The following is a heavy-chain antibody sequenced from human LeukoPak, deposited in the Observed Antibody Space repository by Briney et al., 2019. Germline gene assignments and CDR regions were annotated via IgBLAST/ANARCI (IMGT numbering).Heavy chain of an antibody. CDR1: GGSISSYY. CDR3: ARQGVRGVPDY. J-gene: IGHJ4*02. V-gene: IGHV4-59*08. Sequence: TSETLSLTCTVSGGSISSYYWSWIRQPPGKGLEWIGYIYYSGSTNYNPSLKSRVTISVDTSKNQFSLKLSSVTAADTAVYYCARQGVRGVPDYWGQGTLVTVSP. D-gene: IGHD3-10*01. CDR2: IYYSGST.